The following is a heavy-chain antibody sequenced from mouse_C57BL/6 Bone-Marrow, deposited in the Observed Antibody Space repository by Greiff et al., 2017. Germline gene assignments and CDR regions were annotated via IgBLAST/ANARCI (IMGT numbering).Heavy chain of an antibody. CDR1: GFSLTSYA. V-gene: IGHV2-9-1*01. D-gene: IGHD4-1*01. Sequence: VKLVESGPGLVAPSQSLSITCTASGFSLTSYAISWVRQPPGKGLEWLGVIWTGGGTNYNLALKSRLSISKDNSKGQVFLKMNSLQTDDTAGCYGAATGTYAMDYWGQGTSVTVSS. CDR2: IWTGGGT. J-gene: IGHJ4*01. CDR3: AATGTYAMDY.